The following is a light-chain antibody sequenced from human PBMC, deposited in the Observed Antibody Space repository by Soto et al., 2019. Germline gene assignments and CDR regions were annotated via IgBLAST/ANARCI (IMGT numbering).Light chain of an antibody. Sequence: DIQMTQSPSSLSASVGDRVTITCRASQSISSYLNWYQQKPGKAPKLLIYAASSLQSGVPSRFSGSGSGTDFTLNISSLQPEDFATYYCQQSYSTRITFGQGPRLEIK. CDR2: AAS. J-gene: IGKJ5*01. V-gene: IGKV1-39*01. CDR1: QSISSY. CDR3: QQSYSTRIT.